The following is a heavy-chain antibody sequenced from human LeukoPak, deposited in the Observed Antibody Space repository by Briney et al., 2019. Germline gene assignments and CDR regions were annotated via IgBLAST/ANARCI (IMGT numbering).Heavy chain of an antibody. V-gene: IGHV3-23*01. CDR2: ISGGADYI. CDR3: AKNWGPGMAFYES. J-gene: IGHJ4*02. D-gene: IGHD5-18*01. Sequence: GGSLRLSCVASGFTFSSYAMTWVRQAPGKGLEWVSAISGGADYIYYGDSVKGRLTSSRDNSKRTLYLQMSYLRAEDTAVYYCAKNWGPGMAFYESWGQGTQVTVSS. CDR1: GFTFSSYA.